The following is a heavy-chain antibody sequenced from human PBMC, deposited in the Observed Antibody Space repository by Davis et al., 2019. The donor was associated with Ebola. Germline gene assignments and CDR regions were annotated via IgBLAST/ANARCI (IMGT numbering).Heavy chain of an antibody. J-gene: IGHJ6*02. CDR2: IIPIFGTA. V-gene: IGHV1-69*13. CDR1: GYTFTSYA. D-gene: IGHD5-24*01. CDR3: ARGRWKTDYYYYGMDV. Sequence: SVKVSCKASGYTFTSYAMHWVRQAPGQRLEWMGGIIPIFGTANYAQKFQGRVTITADESTSTAYMELSSLRSEDTAVYYCARGRWKTDYYYYGMDVWGQGTTVTVSS.